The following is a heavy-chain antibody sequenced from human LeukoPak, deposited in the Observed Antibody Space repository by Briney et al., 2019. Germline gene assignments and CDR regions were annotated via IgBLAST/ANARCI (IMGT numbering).Heavy chain of an antibody. Sequence: PGGSLRLSCAASGFTFSSYAMSWVRQAPGKGLEWVSSISNSGGRTFYTDSVKGRFTISRDNSKITLYLQMNSLRAEDTAVYYCAKSYNGYESKPDYWGQGTLVNVSS. V-gene: IGHV3-23*01. J-gene: IGHJ4*02. D-gene: IGHD5-12*01. CDR1: GFTFSSYA. CDR3: AKSYNGYESKPDY. CDR2: ISNSGGRT.